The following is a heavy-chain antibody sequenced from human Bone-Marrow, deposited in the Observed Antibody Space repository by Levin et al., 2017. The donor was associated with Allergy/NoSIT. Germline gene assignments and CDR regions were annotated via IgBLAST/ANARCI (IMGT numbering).Heavy chain of an antibody. J-gene: IGHJ5*02. D-gene: IGHD6-13*01. Sequence: GGSLRLSCTASGFTFSSYAMSWVRQAPGKGLEWVTTISGGGASTYYADSVKGRFTISRDNSKSTLYLQMNSLRAEDTAIYYCARDRGTSWQNWFDPWGQGTLVTVSS. V-gene: IGHV3-23*01. CDR1: GFTFSSYA. CDR2: ISGGGAST. CDR3: ARDRGTSWQNWFDP.